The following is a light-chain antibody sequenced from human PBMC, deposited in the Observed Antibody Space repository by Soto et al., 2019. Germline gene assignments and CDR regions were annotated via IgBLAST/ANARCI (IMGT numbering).Light chain of an antibody. CDR1: SSDVGGYNY. CDR2: DVS. CDR3: SSYTSLRAV. V-gene: IGLV2-14*01. Sequence: QSVLTQPASVSGSPGQSITISCTGTSSDVGGYNYVSWYQQHPGKAPKLMIYDVSNRPSGVSNRFSGSKSGNPASLTISGLQAEDEADYYCSSYTSLRAVFGGGTKLTVL. J-gene: IGLJ2*01.